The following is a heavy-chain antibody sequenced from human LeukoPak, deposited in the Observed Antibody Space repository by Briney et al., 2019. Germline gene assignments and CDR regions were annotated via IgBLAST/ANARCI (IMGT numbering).Heavy chain of an antibody. V-gene: IGHV3-7*01. CDR3: ARGKTTVTPGYFDY. Sequence: GGSMRLSCAASGFTFSSYWMSWVRQAPGKGLEWVANIKQGGSENYYVDSVKGRFTISRDNAKNSLYLQMNSLRAEDTAVYYCARGKTTVTPGYFDYWGQGTLVTVSS. J-gene: IGHJ4*02. D-gene: IGHD4-11*01. CDR2: IKQGGSEN. CDR1: GFTFSSYW.